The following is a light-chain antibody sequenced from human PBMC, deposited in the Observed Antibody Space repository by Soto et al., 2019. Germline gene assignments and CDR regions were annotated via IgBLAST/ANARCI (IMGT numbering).Light chain of an antibody. CDR1: QRIGSY. V-gene: IGKV3-11*01. J-gene: IGKJ1*01. CDR3: QQRSNWPPTWT. CDR2: DAS. Sequence: EIVLTQSPGTLSLSPGERATLSCRASQRIGSYLAWYQQKPGQTPRLLIYDASNRATGIPARFSGSGSGTDFTLTIRSREPEDFAVYYCQQRSNWPPTWTFGQGTKVEIK.